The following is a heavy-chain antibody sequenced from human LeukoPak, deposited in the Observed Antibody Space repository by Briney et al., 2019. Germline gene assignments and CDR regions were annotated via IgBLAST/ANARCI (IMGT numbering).Heavy chain of an antibody. CDR3: ARSFPGFGSGYYHSPTEPRAPSPFDY. V-gene: IGHV4-39*07. Sequence: PSETLSLTCTVSGGSMSSRSYSWGWIRQPPGKGLEWIGEINHSGSTNYNPPLKSRVTISVDTSKNQFSLKLSSVTAADTAVYYCARSFPGFGSGYYHSPTEPRAPSPFDYWGQGTLVTVSS. CDR1: GGSMSSRSYS. J-gene: IGHJ4*02. CDR2: INHSGST. D-gene: IGHD3-22*01.